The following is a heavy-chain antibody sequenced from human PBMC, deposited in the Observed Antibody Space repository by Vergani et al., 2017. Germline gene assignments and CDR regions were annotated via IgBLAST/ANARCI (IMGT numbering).Heavy chain of an antibody. V-gene: IGHV4-30-4*08. J-gene: IGHJ6*02. CDR2: IYYSGST. Sequence: QLQLQESGSGLVKPSQTLSLTCTVSGGSMSSGDYYWSWIRQPPGKGLEWIGYIYYSGSTYYNPSLKSRVTISVDTSKNQFSLKLSSVTAADTAVYYCARHSLEPMVRGVISYYYYYGMDVWGQGTTVTVSS. D-gene: IGHD3-10*01. CDR1: GGSMSSGDYY. CDR3: ARHSLEPMVRGVISYYYYYGMDV.